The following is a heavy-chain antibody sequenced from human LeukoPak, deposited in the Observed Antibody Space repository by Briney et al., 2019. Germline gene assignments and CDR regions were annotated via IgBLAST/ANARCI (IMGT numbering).Heavy chain of an antibody. CDR1: GFTFTNVW. V-gene: IGHV3-15*01. CDR3: TTDRGSV. J-gene: IGHJ4*02. Sequence: RGSLRLSYAAAGFTFTNVWMSWVRQTPWKGLEWVGRIKSKSDGETTDYAAPVKGRFTISRDDAKTMVYLQMNSLKSEDTAVYYCTTDRGSVWGQGTLVTVSS. CDR2: IKSKSDGETT.